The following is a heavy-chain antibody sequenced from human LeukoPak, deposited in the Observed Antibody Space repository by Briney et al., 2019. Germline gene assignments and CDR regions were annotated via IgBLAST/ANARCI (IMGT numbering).Heavy chain of an antibody. CDR3: ARGPLFTSGSYGSYY. Sequence: GGSLRLSCAASGFTFTNYAMTWVRQAPGKGLEWVSAISGSGDSTYYADSVKGRFTISRDNSKNTLYLQMNSLRAEDTAVYYCARGPLFTSGSYGSYYWGQGTLVTVSS. CDR1: GFTFTNYA. D-gene: IGHD1-26*01. J-gene: IGHJ4*02. CDR2: ISGSGDST. V-gene: IGHV3-23*01.